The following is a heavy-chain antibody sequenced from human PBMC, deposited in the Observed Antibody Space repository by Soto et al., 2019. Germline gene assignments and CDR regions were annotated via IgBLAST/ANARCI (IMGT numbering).Heavy chain of an antibody. CDR2: INAGNGNT. V-gene: IGHV1-3*01. D-gene: IGHD4-17*01. Sequence: ASVKVSCKASGYTFTSYAMHWVRQAPGQRLEWMGWINAGNGNTKYSQKFQGRVTITRDTSASTAYMELNSLRPEDTALYYCAKDMKWGGMTTIHYFDSWGQGTQVTVPQ. J-gene: IGHJ4*02. CDR1: GYTFTSYA. CDR3: AKDMKWGGMTTIHYFDS.